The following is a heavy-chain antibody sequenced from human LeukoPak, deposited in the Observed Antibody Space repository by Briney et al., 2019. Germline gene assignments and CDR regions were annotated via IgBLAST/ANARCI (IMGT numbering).Heavy chain of an antibody. V-gene: IGHV4-31*03. Sequence: SETLYLTCTVSGGSISSGGYYWSWIRQHPGKGLEWIGYIYYSGSTYYNPSLKSRVTISVDTSKNQFSLKLSSVTAADTAVYYCARVDADAFDIWGQGTMVTVSS. D-gene: IGHD2-2*03. CDR3: ARVDADAFDI. CDR2: IYYSGST. J-gene: IGHJ3*02. CDR1: GGSISSGGYY.